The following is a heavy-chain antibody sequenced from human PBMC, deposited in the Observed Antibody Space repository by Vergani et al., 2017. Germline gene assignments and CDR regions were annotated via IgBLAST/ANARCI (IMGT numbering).Heavy chain of an antibody. V-gene: IGHV4-59*01. J-gene: IGHJ6*03. Sequence: QVQLQESGPGLVKPSETLSLTCTVSGGSISSYYWSWIRQPPGKGLEWIGYIYYSVSTNYHPSLKSRVTISVDTSKNQFSLKLSSVTAADTAVYYCARVATGYCSSTXCRPGYYDYYYMDVWGKGTTVTVSS. CDR1: GGSISSYY. CDR2: IYYSVST. CDR3: ARVATGYCSSTXCRPGYYDYYYMDV. D-gene: IGHD2-2*01.